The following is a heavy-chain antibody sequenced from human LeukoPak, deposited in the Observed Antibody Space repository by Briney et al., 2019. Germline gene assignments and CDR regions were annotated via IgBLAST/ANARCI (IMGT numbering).Heavy chain of an antibody. D-gene: IGHD2-8*01. CDR3: ASGDGLDY. CDR1: GESFGGYH. Sequence: PSETLSLTCAVYGESFGGYHWSWIRQPPGKGLEWIGEINHSGSTNYNPSLKSRVTISVDTSKNQFSLKLSSVTAADTAVYYCASGDGLDYWGQGTLVTVSS. J-gene: IGHJ4*02. V-gene: IGHV4-34*01. CDR2: INHSGST.